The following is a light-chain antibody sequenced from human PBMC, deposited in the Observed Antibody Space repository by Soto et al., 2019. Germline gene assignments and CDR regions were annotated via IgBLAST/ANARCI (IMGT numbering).Light chain of an antibody. CDR2: RTN. Sequence: QAVVTQEPSFSVSPGGTVTLTCGLSSGSVSTNYYPSWYQQTPGQAPRTLIYRTNTRSSGVPDRFSGSILGNKAALTITGAQADDESDCYCVLYMGSVPVFGGGTKLTVL. CDR1: SGSVSTNYY. CDR3: VLYMGSVPV. J-gene: IGLJ2*01. V-gene: IGLV8-61*01.